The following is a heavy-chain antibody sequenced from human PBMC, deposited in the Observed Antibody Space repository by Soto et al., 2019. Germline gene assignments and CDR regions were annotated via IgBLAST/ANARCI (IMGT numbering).Heavy chain of an antibody. CDR3: ARDLDRGGRSNPKDYYYYGTDV. Sequence: EVQLVETGGGLIQPGGSLRLSCAASGFTVSSNYMSWVRQAPGKGLEWVSVIYSGGSTYYADSVKGRFTISRDNSKNTRYLQMHSLRGEDRAVYYWARDLDRGGRSNPKDYYYYGTDVWGQGTTVTVSS. CDR1: GFTVSSNY. D-gene: IGHD1-26*01. J-gene: IGHJ6*02. CDR2: IYSGGST. V-gene: IGHV3-53*02.